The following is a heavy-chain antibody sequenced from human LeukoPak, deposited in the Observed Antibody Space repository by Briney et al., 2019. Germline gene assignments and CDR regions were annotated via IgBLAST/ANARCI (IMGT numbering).Heavy chain of an antibody. D-gene: IGHD5-24*01. J-gene: IGHJ4*02. CDR3: VSPLREGYTDY. V-gene: IGHV3-74*01. CDR2: INTDGRTT. Sequence: GGSLRLSCAASGFTFGSYWMHWVRQAPGKGLVWVSLINTDGRTTIYADSVRGRFTISRDNAKNTLYLQMNSLRAEDTAVYYCVSPLREGYTDYWGQGTLVTVSS. CDR1: GFTFGSYW.